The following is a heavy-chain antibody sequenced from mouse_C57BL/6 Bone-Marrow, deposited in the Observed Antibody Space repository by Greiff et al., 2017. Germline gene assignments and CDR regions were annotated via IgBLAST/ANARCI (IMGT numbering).Heavy chain of an antibody. CDR1: GYTFTSYG. D-gene: IGHD1-1*01. CDR2: ICPRSGNT. V-gene: IGHV1-81*01. CDR3: ARRYYGSSLYDMEC. J-gene: IGHJ4*01. Sequence: VQRVESGAELARPGASVKLSCKASGYTFTSYGISWVQQRPGQGLEWIGEICPRSGNTYYNEKFKGKATLTADKSSSTAYMELRRLTSEDSAVYFCARRYYGSSLYDMECGGKGTSVTVAS.